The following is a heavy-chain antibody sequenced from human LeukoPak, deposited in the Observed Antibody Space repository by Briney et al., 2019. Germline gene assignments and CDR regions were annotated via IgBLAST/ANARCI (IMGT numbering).Heavy chain of an antibody. Sequence: GGSLRLSCAASGFTFSSYGMSWVRQAPGKGLEWVSAISGSGSNTYYAASVKGRFTISRDNSKNTLYLQMNSLRAEDTAVYYCAKDRRPRGYSGYEPIDYWGQGTLVTVSS. V-gene: IGHV3-23*01. CDR2: ISGSGSNT. J-gene: IGHJ4*02. CDR1: GFTFSSYG. D-gene: IGHD5-12*01. CDR3: AKDRRPRGYSGYEPIDY.